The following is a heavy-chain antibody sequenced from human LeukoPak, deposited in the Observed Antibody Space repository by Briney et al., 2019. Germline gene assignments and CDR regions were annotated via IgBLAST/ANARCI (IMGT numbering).Heavy chain of an antibody. CDR2: INHSGST. J-gene: IGHJ4*02. V-gene: IGHV4-34*01. CDR3: ARGRYSSVGLDY. Sequence: ETMSLIWHVYGGYFSDLYWSWIPTRHGTGLGLIGEINHSGSTNYNPSLKSRVTISVDTSKNQFSLKLSSVTAADTAVYYCARGRYSSVGLDYWGQGTLVTVSS. CDR1: GGYFSDLY. D-gene: IGHD6-25*01.